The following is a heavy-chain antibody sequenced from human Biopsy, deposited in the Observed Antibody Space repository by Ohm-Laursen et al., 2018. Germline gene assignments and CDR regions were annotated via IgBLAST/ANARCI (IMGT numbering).Heavy chain of an antibody. CDR1: RDSISNYY. CDR2: IYYTGST. D-gene: IGHD3-16*01. J-gene: IGHJ4*02. V-gene: IGHV4-59*01. CDR3: ARDSRGGHLNTTLITGKNLDS. Sequence: SQTLSPTCVVSRDSISNYYWTWIRQSPGKGLEWIGYIYYTGSTNYNPSVKSRVTISVDTSKNQFSLKLNSVTAADTAVYFCARDSRGGHLNTTLITGKNLDSWGQGILVTVSS.